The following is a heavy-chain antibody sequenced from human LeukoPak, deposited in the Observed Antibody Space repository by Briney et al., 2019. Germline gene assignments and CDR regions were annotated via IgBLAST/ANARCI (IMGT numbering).Heavy chain of an antibody. CDR2: IYYSGST. CDR1: GGSISPYY. V-gene: IGHV4-59*01. J-gene: IGHJ6*02. CDR3: ARDAPYYDFWSGHMDV. Sequence: SETLSLTCTVSGGSISPYYWNWIRQPPGKGLEWIGYIYYSGSTNYNPSLKSRVTISVDTSKNQFSLKLSSVTAADTAVYYCARDAPYYDFWSGHMDVWGQGTTVTVSS. D-gene: IGHD3-3*01.